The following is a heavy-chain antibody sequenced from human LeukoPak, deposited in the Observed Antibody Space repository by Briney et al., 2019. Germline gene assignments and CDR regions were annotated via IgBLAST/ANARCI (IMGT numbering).Heavy chain of an antibody. J-gene: IGHJ4*02. D-gene: IGHD1-26*01. CDR3: ASARGAATHFDY. CDR1: GGTFSSYA. Sequence: SVKVSCKASGGTFSSYAISWVRQAPGQGLEWMGGIIPIFGTANYAQKFQGRVTITTDEYTSTAYMELSSLRSEDTAVYYCASARGAATHFDYWGQGTLVTVSS. V-gene: IGHV1-69*05. CDR2: IIPIFGTA.